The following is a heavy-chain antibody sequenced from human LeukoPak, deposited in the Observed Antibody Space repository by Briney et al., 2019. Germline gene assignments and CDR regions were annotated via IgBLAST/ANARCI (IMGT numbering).Heavy chain of an antibody. CDR3: ARGGYHAYYLDY. V-gene: IGHV3-23*01. CDR1: GFTFSTTA. CDR2: ISGSGVI. Sequence: GGSLRLSCAASGFTFSTTAMTWVRQAPGKGLEWVSGISGSGVIDYADSVKGRFTISRDNSKNTLYLQINSLRAEDTAVYYCARGGYHAYYLDYWGQGSLVTVSS. J-gene: IGHJ4*02. D-gene: IGHD5-18*01.